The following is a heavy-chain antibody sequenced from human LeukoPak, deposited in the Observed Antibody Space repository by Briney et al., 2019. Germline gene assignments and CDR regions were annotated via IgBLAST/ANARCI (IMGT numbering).Heavy chain of an antibody. J-gene: IGHJ5*02. CDR2: ISAYNGNT. D-gene: IGHD2-21*02. Sequence: GASVTVSCKASGYTFTSYGISWVRQAPGQGLEWMGWISAYNGNTNYAQKLQGRVTMTTDTSTSTAYMELRSLRSEDTAVYYCARGVDGGNSDWFDPWGQGTLVTVSS. CDR1: GYTFTSYG. V-gene: IGHV1-18*01. CDR3: ARGVDGGNSDWFDP.